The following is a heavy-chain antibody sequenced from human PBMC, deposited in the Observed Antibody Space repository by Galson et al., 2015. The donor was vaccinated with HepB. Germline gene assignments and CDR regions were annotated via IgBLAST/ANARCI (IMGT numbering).Heavy chain of an antibody. Sequence: SVKVSCKASGYTFTGYVMHWVRQAPGQRLEWMGWINAGNGNTKYSQKFQDRVTITRDTSASTAYMELSSLKSEDTAVYYCARDDNYDSSGYYLFDYWGQGTLVTVSS. D-gene: IGHD3-22*01. CDR2: INAGNGNT. CDR3: ARDDNYDSSGYYLFDY. CDR1: GYTFTGYV. V-gene: IGHV1-3*01. J-gene: IGHJ4*02.